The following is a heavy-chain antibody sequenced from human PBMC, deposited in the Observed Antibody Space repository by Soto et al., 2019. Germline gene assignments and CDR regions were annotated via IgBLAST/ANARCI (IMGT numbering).Heavy chain of an antibody. CDR2: IDWDDDR. Sequence: SGPTLVNPTQTLTLTCTFSGFSLSTSGMCVSWIRQPPGKALEWLARIDWDDDRYYSTSLKTRLTISKDTSKNQVVLTMTNVDPVDTATYYCARLLYCSSTSCYYFDSCGQGTPLPVSS. D-gene: IGHD2-2*01. CDR3: ARLLYCSSTSCYYFDS. V-gene: IGHV2-70*11. CDR1: GFSLSTSGMC. J-gene: IGHJ4*02.